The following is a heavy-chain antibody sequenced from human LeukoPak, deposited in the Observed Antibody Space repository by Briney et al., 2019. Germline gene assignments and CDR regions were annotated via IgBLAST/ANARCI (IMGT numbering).Heavy chain of an antibody. J-gene: IGHJ4*02. CDR2: IKQDGSEK. D-gene: IGHD3-22*01. Sequence: SGGSLRLSCATSGFTFRTFWMTWVRHVPGRGLEWVANIKQDGSEKNYVDSVRGRFTISRDNTQNSLHLQMNSLRVEDTATYYCARSGYYSYYFEFWGQGTLVTVSS. V-gene: IGHV3-7*01. CDR1: GFTFRTFW. CDR3: ARSGYYSYYFEF.